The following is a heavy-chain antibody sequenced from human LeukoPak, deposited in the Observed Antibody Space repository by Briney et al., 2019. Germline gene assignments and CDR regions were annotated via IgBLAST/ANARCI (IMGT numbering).Heavy chain of an antibody. J-gene: IGHJ3*02. V-gene: IGHV4-34*01. CDR3: ARGPVLLLWFGELLARSNAFDI. D-gene: IGHD3-10*01. Sequence: SETLSLTCAVYGGSFSGYYWSWIRQPPGKGLEWIGEINHSGSTNYNPSLKSRVTISVDTSKNQFSLKLSSVTAADTAVYYRARGPVLLLWFGELLARSNAFDIWGQGTMVTVSS. CDR1: GGSFSGYY. CDR2: INHSGST.